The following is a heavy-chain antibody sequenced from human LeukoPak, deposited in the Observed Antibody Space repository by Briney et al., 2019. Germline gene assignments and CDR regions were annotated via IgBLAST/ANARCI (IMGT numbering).Heavy chain of an antibody. CDR1: GGTFSSYA. CDR2: IIPIFGTA. Sequence: ASVKVSCKASGGTFSSYAISWVRQAPGQGLEWMGGIIPIFGTANYAQKFHGRVTITTYESTSTAYMELSSLRSEDTAVYYCARGIPYCSSTSCYYSSWFDPWGQGTLVTVSS. D-gene: IGHD2-2*01. J-gene: IGHJ5*02. V-gene: IGHV1-69*05. CDR3: ARGIPYCSSTSCYYSSWFDP.